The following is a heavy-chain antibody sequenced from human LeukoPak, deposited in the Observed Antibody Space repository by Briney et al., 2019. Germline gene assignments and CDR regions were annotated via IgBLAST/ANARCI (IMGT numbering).Heavy chain of an antibody. CDR2: ISGSGGST. CDR3: AKVEVVDYYDSSGYLTHFDY. Sequence: GGSLRLSCAASGFTFSSYGMSWVRQAPGKGLEWVSAISGSGGSTYYADSAKGRFTISRDNSKNTLYLQMNSLRAEDTAVYYCAKVEVVDYYDSSGYLTHFDYWGQGTLVTVSS. CDR1: GFTFSSYG. D-gene: IGHD3-22*01. V-gene: IGHV3-23*01. J-gene: IGHJ4*02.